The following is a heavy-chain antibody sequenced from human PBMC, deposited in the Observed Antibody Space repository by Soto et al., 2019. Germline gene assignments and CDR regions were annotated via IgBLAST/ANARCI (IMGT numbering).Heavy chain of an antibody. V-gene: IGHV3-30*18. CDR2: ISYDGSNK. CDR1: GFSFSSYG. Sequence: QVQLVESGGGVVQPGRSLRLSCAASGFSFSSYGMHWVRQAPGKGLEWVALISYDGSNKFYADSVKGRFTISRDNSKNTLYLQVNSLRAEDTAVYYCAKDLFSGGSYPTWFDPWGQGTLVTVSS. J-gene: IGHJ5*02. D-gene: IGHD1-26*01. CDR3: AKDLFSGGSYPTWFDP.